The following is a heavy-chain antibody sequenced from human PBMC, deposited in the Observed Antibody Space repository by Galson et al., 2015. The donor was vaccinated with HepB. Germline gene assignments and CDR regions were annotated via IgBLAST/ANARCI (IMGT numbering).Heavy chain of an antibody. CDR1: GFIFRSNA. D-gene: IGHD2-2*01. CDR3: VKHPPWGCTSASCSDANQDYYFDY. CDR2: IRGSGGSR. J-gene: IGHJ4*02. Sequence: SLRLSCAASGFIFRSNAMSWVRQAPGKSLEWVSGIRGSGGSRYYADSLTGRFTISRDTSKNTLYLQMNSLRAEDTAVYYCVKHPPWGCTSASCSDANQDYYFDYWGQGALVIVSS. V-gene: IGHV3-23*01.